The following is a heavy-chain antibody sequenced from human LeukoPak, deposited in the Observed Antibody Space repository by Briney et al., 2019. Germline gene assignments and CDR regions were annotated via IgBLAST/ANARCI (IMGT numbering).Heavy chain of an antibody. CDR1: GFTFNTYS. J-gene: IGHJ4*02. D-gene: IGHD2-2*01. V-gene: IGHV3-21*01. Sequence: GGSLRLSCAASGFTFNTYSMNRVRQAPGKGLEWVSSISDNSNYIYYSDSVEGRFTISRDNAKNSLYLQMNSLRVEDTAVYYCANHFACGSTSCPPFDSWGQGTLVTVSS. CDR3: ANHFACGSTSCPPFDS. CDR2: ISDNSNYI.